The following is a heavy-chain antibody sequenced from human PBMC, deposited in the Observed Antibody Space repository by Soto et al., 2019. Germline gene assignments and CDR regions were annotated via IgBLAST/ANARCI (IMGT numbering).Heavy chain of an antibody. CDR3: ARDNDRTQSGGNYYDILDV. CDR1: GGTFRTAA. V-gene: IGHV1-69*12. D-gene: IGHD2-8*01. CDR2: IMPVFRTP. J-gene: IGHJ6*02. Sequence: QVQLEQSGAEVKKPGSSVKVSCKASGGTFRTAAVSWVRQAPGQGLEWMGGIMPVFRTPDYAQKFHGRVTITADESTRTSYMELSGLRSDDTAVYYCARDNDRTQSGGNYYDILDVWGQGTTITVSS.